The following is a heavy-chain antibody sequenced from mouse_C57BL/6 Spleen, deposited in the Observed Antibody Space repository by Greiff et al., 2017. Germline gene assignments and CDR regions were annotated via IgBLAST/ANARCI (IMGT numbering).Heavy chain of an antibody. CDR3: ARPCPHWYFDV. CDR1: GYTFTSYW. V-gene: IGHV1-61*01. CDR2: IYPSDSET. Sequence: QVQLQQPGAELVRPGSSVKLSCKASGYTFTSYWMDWVKQRPGQGLEWIGNIYPSDSETHYNQKFKDKATLTVDKSSSTAYMQLSSLTSEDSAVYYCARPCPHWYFDVWGTGTTVTVSS. J-gene: IGHJ1*03.